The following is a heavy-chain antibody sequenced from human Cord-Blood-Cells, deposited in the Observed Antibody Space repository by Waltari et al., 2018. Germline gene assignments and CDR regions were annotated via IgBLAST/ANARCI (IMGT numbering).Heavy chain of an antibody. Sequence: QVQLQQWGAGLLKPSETLSLTCAVYGGSFSGYYWSWIRQPPGKGLEWIGEINHSGSNNYTPSLKSRVTISVDTSKNQFSLKLSSVTAADTAVYYCARGQGPAGDPGFDYWGQGTLVTVSS. D-gene: IGHD7-27*01. CDR1: GGSFSGYY. J-gene: IGHJ4*02. CDR2: INHSGSN. V-gene: IGHV4-34*01. CDR3: ARGQGPAGDPGFDY.